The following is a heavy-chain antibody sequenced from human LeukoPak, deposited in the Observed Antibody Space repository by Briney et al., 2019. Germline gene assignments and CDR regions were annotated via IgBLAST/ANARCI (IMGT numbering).Heavy chain of an antibody. CDR1: GGSISSYY. D-gene: IGHD3-10*01. V-gene: IGHV4-59*12. CDR3: ARASAYGSGSYYTYYYYYYMDV. CDR2: IYHSGST. Sequence: SETLSLTCTVSGGSISSYYWSWIRQPPGKGLEWMGEIYHSGSTNYNPSLKSRVTISVDKSKNQFSLKLSSVTAADTAVYYCARASAYGSGSYYTYYYYYYMDVWGKGTTVTVSS. J-gene: IGHJ6*03.